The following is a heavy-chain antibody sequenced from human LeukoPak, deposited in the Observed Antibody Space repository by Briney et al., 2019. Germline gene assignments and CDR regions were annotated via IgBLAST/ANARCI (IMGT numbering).Heavy chain of an antibody. Sequence: SQTLSLTCAISGDSVSSNRAAWNWFRQSPSRGLEWLGRTYYTSRWYNDYAVSVKSRITVNPDTSKNQFSLHLNSVTPEDTAVYYCARQGFRRFDPWGQGTLVTVSS. CDR1: GDSVSSNRAA. J-gene: IGHJ5*02. V-gene: IGHV6-1*01. D-gene: IGHD3-3*01. CDR2: TYYTSRWYN. CDR3: ARQGFRRFDP.